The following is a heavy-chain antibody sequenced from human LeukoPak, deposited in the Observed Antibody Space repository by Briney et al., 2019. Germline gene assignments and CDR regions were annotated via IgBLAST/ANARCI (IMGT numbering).Heavy chain of an antibody. CDR2: MSSKSGST. CDR3: AKDMGYSYGYRFDY. CDR1: GFIFDDYA. J-gene: IGHJ4*02. V-gene: IGHV3-9*01. Sequence: PGGSLRLSCAASGFIFDDYAMHWVRQAPGKGLEWVSGMSSKSGSTGYAESVKGRFTISRDNAKNSLYLQMNSLRAEDTAFYYCAKDMGYSYGYRFDYWGQGTRVTVSS. D-gene: IGHD5-18*01.